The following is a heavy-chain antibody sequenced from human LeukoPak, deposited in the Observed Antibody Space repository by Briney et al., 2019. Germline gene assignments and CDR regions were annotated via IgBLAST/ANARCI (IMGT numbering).Heavy chain of an antibody. CDR2: INPSGTST. Sequence: GASVKVSCKVSGYTFTSHYMHWVRQAPGQGLEWMGLINPSGTSTIYAEKFQGRIIMTTDTSTSTAYMELRSLRSDDTAVYYCARDAQHYCSSTSCYGPRSGADYYYYYMDVWGKGTTVTVSS. J-gene: IGHJ6*03. V-gene: IGHV1-46*01. D-gene: IGHD2-2*01. CDR3: ARDAQHYCSSTSCYGPRSGADYYYYYMDV. CDR1: GYTFTSHY.